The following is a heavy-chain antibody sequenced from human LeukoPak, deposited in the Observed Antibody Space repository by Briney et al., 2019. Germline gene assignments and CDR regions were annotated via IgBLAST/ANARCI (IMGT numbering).Heavy chain of an antibody. J-gene: IGHJ5*02. Sequence: EASVKVSCKASGYTFTSYDINWVRQASGQGLECMGWMNPNSGNTGYAQKFQGRVTMTRNTSISTAYMELSSLRSEDTAVYYCARGDYDYVWGSYRPLDWFDPWGQGTLVTVSS. D-gene: IGHD3-16*02. CDR1: GYTFTSYD. CDR2: MNPNSGNT. V-gene: IGHV1-8*01. CDR3: ARGDYDYVWGSYRPLDWFDP.